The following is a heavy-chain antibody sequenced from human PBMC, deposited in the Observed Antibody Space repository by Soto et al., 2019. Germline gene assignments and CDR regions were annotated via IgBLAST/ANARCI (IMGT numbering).Heavy chain of an antibody. CDR2: IFHTGGT. D-gene: IGHD6-25*01. CDR3: ARVFSSGSGWMYYFDF. Sequence: QVQLQESGPGLVKPSETLSLTCTVSSDSISGENWWSWVRQPPGMGLEWIGEIFHTGGTNYNPSLKSRVTMEVDKSKNQLSLKLISATAADTAVYYCARVFSSGSGWMYYFDFWGQGTLVSVSS. J-gene: IGHJ4*02. V-gene: IGHV4-4*02. CDR1: SDSISGENW.